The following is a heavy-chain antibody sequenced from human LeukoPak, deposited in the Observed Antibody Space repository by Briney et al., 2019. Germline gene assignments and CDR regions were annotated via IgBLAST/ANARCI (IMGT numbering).Heavy chain of an antibody. J-gene: IGHJ3*01. V-gene: IGHV4-61*02. Sequence: PSETLSLTCTVSGGSISSGSYYWIWLRQPAGKGLEWIGRIYTSGSTSYNSTLKSRVTISVDTSKNQFSLKLSSVTAADTAVYYCMRDAFDVWGQGTMVTVSS. CDR2: IYTSGST. CDR1: GGSISSGSYY. CDR3: MRDAFDV.